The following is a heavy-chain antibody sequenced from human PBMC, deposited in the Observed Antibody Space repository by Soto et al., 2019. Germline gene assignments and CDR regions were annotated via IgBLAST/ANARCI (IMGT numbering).Heavy chain of an antibody. D-gene: IGHD4-17*01. J-gene: IGHJ6*02. Sequence: SETLSLTCAVYGGSFSGYYWSWIRQPPGKGLDWIGEINHSGSTNYNPSLKSRVTISVDTSKNQFSLKLSSVTAADTAVYYCARGQTTVTTAHYYYYYGMDVWGQGTAVTVSS. CDR3: ARGQTTVTTAHYYYYYGMDV. CDR1: GGSFSGYY. CDR2: INHSGST. V-gene: IGHV4-34*01.